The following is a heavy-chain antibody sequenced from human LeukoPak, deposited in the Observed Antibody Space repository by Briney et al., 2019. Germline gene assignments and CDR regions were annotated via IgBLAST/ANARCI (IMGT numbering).Heavy chain of an antibody. V-gene: IGHV4-34*01. CDR1: GGSFSGYY. CDR2: INHSGST. J-gene: IGHJ6*02. Sequence: PSETLSLTCAVYGGSFSGYYWSWIRQPPGKGLEWIGEINHSGSTNYNPSLKSRVTISVDTSKNQFSLKLSSVTAADTAVYDCARARGIMDVWGQGTTVTVSS. CDR3: ARARGIMDV.